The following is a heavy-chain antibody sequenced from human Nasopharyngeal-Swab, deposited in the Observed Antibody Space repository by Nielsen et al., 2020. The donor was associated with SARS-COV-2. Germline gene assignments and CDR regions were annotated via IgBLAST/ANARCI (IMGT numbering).Heavy chain of an antibody. D-gene: IGHD2-21*02. CDR1: NGSFIGYY. Sequence: GSLRLSCGVHNGSFIGYYWTWIRQPPGKGLEWIGEINHAGTTNYTPSLKSRVTMSVDTSKNQFSLKVNSVTAADTAVYYCARRHRSCGGGACPIDYWGQGALVTVSS. CDR2: INHAGTT. V-gene: IGHV4-34*01. CDR3: ARRHRSCGGGACPIDY. J-gene: IGHJ4*02.